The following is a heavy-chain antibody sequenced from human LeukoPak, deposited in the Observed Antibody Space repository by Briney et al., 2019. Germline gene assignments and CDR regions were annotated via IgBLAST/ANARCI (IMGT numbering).Heavy chain of an antibody. D-gene: IGHD3-22*01. CDR2: INWNGGST. CDR3: AREYYDSSGYYYPFDY. V-gene: IGHV3-20*04. CDR1: GFTFDDYG. Sequence: GGSLRLSCAASGFTFDDYGMSWVRQAPGKGLEWVSGINWNGGSTGYADSVKGRFTISRGNAKNSLYLQMNSLGAEDTALYYCAREYYDSSGYYYPFDYWGQGTLVTVSS. J-gene: IGHJ4*02.